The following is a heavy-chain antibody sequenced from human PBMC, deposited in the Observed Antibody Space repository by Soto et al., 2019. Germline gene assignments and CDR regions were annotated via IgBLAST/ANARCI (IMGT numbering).Heavy chain of an antibody. CDR2: IYYSGST. D-gene: IGHD5-12*01. CDR3: ASVGRTLSGPTGGFDY. Sequence: SETLSLTCTVSGGSISSYYWSWIRQPPGKGLEWIGYIYYSGSTNYNPSLKSRVTISVDTSKNQFSLKLSSVTAADTAVYYCASVGRTLSGPTGGFDYWGQGTLVTVSS. V-gene: IGHV4-59*01. J-gene: IGHJ4*02. CDR1: GGSISSYY.